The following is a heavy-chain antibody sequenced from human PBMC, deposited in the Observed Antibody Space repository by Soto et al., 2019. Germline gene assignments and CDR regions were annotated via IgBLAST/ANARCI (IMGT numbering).Heavy chain of an antibody. D-gene: IGHD2-15*01. J-gene: IGHJ3*02. CDR1: GYSFTSYW. V-gene: IGHV5-51*01. CDR3: AGVVVAATHAFDI. Sequence: GESLKISCKGSGYSFTSYWISWVRQMPGKGLEWMGIIYPGDSDTRYSPSFQGQVTISADKSISTAYLQWSSLKASDTAMYYCAGVVVAATHAFDIWGQGTMVTVSS. CDR2: IYPGDSDT.